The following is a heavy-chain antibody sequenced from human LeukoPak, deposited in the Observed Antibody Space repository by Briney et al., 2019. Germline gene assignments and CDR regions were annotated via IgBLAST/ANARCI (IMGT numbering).Heavy chain of an antibody. CDR2: ISAYNGNT. CDR1: GYTFTGYY. D-gene: IGHD5-18*01. V-gene: IGHV1-18*04. J-gene: IGHJ6*03. Sequence: ASVKVSCKASGYTFTGYYIHWVRQAPGQGLEWMGWISAYNGNTNYAQKLQGRVTMTTDTSTSTAYMELRSLRSDDTAVYYCARQIQLWTYYYYYYMDVWGKGTTVTVSS. CDR3: ARQIQLWTYYYYYYMDV.